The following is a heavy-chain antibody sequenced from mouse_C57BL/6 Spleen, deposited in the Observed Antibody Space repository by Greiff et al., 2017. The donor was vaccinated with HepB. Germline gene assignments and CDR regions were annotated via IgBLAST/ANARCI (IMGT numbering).Heavy chain of an antibody. D-gene: IGHD3-2*01. CDR2: ISYDGSN. Sequence: EVKLVESGPGLVKPSQSLSLTCSVTGYSITSGYYWNWIRQFPGNKLEWMGYISYDGSNNYNPSLKNRISITRDTSKNQFFLKLNSVTTEDTATYYCARDRQDYYAMDYWGQGTSVTVSS. CDR1: GYSITSGYY. V-gene: IGHV3-6*01. J-gene: IGHJ4*01. CDR3: ARDRQDYYAMDY.